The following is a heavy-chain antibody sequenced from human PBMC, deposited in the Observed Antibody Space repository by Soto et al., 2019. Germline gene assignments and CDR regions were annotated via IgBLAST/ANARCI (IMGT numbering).Heavy chain of an antibody. J-gene: IGHJ3*02. CDR3: ARGPGQTKYYYGSGSPFDI. V-gene: IGHV3-33*01. CDR2: IWYDGSNK. CDR1: GFTFSSYG. D-gene: IGHD3-10*01. Sequence: GGSLRLSCAASGFTFSSYGMHWVRQAPGEGLEWVAVIWYDGSNKYYADSVKGRFTISRDNSKNTLYLQMNSLRAEDTAVYYCARGPGQTKYYYGSGSPFDIWGQGTMVTVSS.